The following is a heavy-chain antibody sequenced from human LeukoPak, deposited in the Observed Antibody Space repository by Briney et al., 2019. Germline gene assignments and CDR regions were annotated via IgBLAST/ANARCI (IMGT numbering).Heavy chain of an antibody. CDR2: INPNSGGT. D-gene: IGHD2-21*02. Sequence: GASVKGSCKASGYTFTGYYMHWVRQAPGQGLEWMGWINPNSGGTNYAQKFQGRVTMTRDTSISTAYMELSRLRSDDTAVYYCARAPLGMVTAIQPWFDPWGQGTLVTVSS. J-gene: IGHJ5*02. CDR3: ARAPLGMVTAIQPWFDP. CDR1: GYTFTGYY. V-gene: IGHV1-2*02.